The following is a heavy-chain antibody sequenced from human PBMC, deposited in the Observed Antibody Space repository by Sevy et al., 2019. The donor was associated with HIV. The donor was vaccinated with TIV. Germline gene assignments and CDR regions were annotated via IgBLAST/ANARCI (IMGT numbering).Heavy chain of an antibody. V-gene: IGHV3-30-3*01. CDR2: ISYDGSNK. CDR3: AREITDIVASIKIRYFDY. CDR1: GFTFSSYA. Sequence: GGSLRLSCAASGFTFSSYAMHWVRQAPGKGLEWVAVISYDGSNKYYADSVKDRFTISRDNSKNTLYLQMNSLRAEDTAVYYCAREITDIVASIKIRYFDYWGQGTLVTVSS. J-gene: IGHJ4*02. D-gene: IGHD5-12*01.